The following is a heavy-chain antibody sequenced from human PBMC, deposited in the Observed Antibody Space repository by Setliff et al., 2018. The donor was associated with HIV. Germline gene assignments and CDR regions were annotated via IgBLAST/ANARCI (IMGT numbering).Heavy chain of an antibody. CDR1: GFAFNDYA. V-gene: IGHV3-23*05. CDR3: ARYEYSSSPAFDY. CDR2: IYGSGTT. D-gene: IGHD6-6*01. J-gene: IGHJ4*02. Sequence: PGGSLRLSCVASGFAFNDYAMIWVRQAPGKGLQWVSSIYGSGTTFYPDSVKGRFVISRDNSKNTVYLQMNSLRVEDTALYYCARYEYSSSPAFDYWGQGTLVTVSS.